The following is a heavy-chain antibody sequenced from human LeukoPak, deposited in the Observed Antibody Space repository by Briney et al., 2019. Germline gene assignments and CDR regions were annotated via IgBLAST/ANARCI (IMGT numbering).Heavy chain of an antibody. D-gene: IGHD3-10*01. CDR1: GFTFSTYG. CDR3: AKENRITMVRGGYDY. CDR2: IPDDGNNE. V-gene: IGHV3-30*02. Sequence: PGGSLRLSCAASGFTFSTYGMHWVRQAPGKGLEWVAFIPDDGNNERYADFVKGRFTISRDNSKNTLYLQMNSLRAEDTAVYYCAKENRITMVRGGYDYWGQGTLVTVSS. J-gene: IGHJ4*02.